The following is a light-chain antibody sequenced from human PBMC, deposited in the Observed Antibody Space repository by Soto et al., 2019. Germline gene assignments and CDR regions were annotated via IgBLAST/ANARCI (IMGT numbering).Light chain of an antibody. J-gene: IGLJ2*01. CDR2: RNT. Sequence: QSVLTQPPSASGTPGQTVTISCSGRSSNIGSAYIYWYQHLPGTAPKLLIYRNTQRPSGVPDRFSASKSGTSASLALSGLRSEDDADYYCAAWDDSLVVFGGGTKVTVL. CDR1: SSNIGSAY. V-gene: IGLV1-47*01. CDR3: AAWDDSLVV.